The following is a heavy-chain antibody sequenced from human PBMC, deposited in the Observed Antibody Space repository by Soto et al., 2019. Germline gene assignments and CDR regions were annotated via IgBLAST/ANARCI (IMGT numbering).Heavy chain of an antibody. CDR1: GGSLTGQH. CDR3: ASYIAGNGGRGS. CDR2: FVNSGIA. V-gene: IGHV4-4*09. D-gene: IGHD6-13*01. J-gene: IGHJ4*02. Sequence: QVQLQESGPGLVKPSETLSLTCAVSGGSLTGQHWSWIRQPPGKGLEWIGQFVNSGIARYNPSLQSRVAISIDTSKNHFALRLSSVTAADTAVYYCASYIAGNGGRGSWGQGHLVTVSS.